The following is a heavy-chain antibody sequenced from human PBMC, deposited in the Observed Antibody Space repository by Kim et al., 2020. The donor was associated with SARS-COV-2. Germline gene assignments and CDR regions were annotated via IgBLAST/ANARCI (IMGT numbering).Heavy chain of an antibody. D-gene: IGHD4-17*01. CDR2: T. J-gene: IGHJ4*02. CDR3: ARFEMETTWFN. Sequence: TNYAQKYQGRVTMTRDTSISTAYMELSRLRSDDTAVYYCARFEMETTWFNWGQGTLVTVSS. V-gene: IGHV1-2*02.